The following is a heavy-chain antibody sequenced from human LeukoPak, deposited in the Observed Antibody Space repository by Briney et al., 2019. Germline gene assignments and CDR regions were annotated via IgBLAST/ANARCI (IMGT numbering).Heavy chain of an antibody. J-gene: IGHJ4*02. D-gene: IGHD3-22*01. Sequence: GGSLRLSCAASGFTFSSYAMSWVRQAPGKGLEWVSAISGSGGSTYYADSVKGLFTISRDNSKNTLYLQMNSLRAEDTAVYYCAKSTYYYDSSGYYYENYFDYWGQGTLVTVSS. CDR3: AKSTYYYDSSGYYYENYFDY. CDR1: GFTFSSYA. CDR2: ISGSGGST. V-gene: IGHV3-23*01.